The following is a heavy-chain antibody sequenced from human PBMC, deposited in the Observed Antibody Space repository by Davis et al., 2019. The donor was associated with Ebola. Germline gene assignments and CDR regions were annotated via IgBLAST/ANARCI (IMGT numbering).Heavy chain of an antibody. CDR3: ASFPYMGGFLDY. Sequence: SVTVSCKASRGTFSSYAISWVRQAPGQGLEWMGRIIPILGIENYAQKFQGRVTITADKSTSTAYMELSSLRAEDTAVYYCASFPYMGGFLDYWGQGTLVTVSS. D-gene: IGHD3-16*01. V-gene: IGHV1-69*04. CDR1: RGTFSSYA. CDR2: IIPILGIE. J-gene: IGHJ4*02.